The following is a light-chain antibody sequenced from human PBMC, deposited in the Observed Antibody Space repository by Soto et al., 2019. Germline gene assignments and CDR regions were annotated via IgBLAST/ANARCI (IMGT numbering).Light chain of an antibody. CDR1: QSFSTSY. J-gene: IGKJ2*01. CDR2: GAS. CDR3: QQYGSSPYT. V-gene: IGKV3-20*01. Sequence: EIVLTQSPGTLSLSPGERATLSCRATQSFSTSYLAWYKQKPGQAPSLLIYGASSRATGIPDRFSGSGSGTDFTLTISRLEPEDFAVYYCQQYGSSPYTFGQGTKLEIK.